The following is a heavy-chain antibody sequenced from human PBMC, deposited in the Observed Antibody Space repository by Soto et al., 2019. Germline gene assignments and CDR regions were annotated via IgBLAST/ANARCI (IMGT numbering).Heavy chain of an antibody. CDR3: ASRVVDVGYFDY. Sequence: PSETLSLTCTVSGVSVSSGSFYWAWIRQPPGKGLEWIGFISYSGTTNYNPSLKGRLTISVDTSKNQFSLKLSSVTAADTAVYYCASRVVDVGYFDYWGQGTLVTVS. CDR1: GVSVSSGSFY. J-gene: IGHJ4*02. V-gene: IGHV4-61*01. D-gene: IGHD2-15*01. CDR2: ISYSGTT.